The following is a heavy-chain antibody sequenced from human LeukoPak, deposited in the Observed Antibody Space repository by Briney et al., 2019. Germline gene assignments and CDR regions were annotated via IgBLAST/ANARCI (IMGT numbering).Heavy chain of an antibody. Sequence: SETLSLTCTVSGGSISSSSYYWGWIRQPPGKGLEWIGGIYYSGSTYYNPSLKSRVTISVDTSKNQFSLKLSSVTAADTAVYYCARGSISVVPAFDIWGQGTMVTVSS. CDR2: IYYSGST. CDR3: ARGSISVVPAFDI. V-gene: IGHV4-39*07. CDR1: GGSISSSSYY. J-gene: IGHJ3*02. D-gene: IGHD2-21*01.